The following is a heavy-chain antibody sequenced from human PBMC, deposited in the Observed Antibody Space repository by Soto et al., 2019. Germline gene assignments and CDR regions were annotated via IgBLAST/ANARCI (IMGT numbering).Heavy chain of an antibody. Sequence: QVQLVQSGAEVKKPGSSVKVSCKASGGTFSSYAISWVRQAPGQGLEWMGGLISIFGTANYAQKFQGRVPITSDEYTSTAYMEMSSLSSEDTAVYYCARDNYDTAMGDDYDYGMDVWGHGTTVTVAS. CDR2: LISIFGTA. CDR1: GGTFSSYA. V-gene: IGHV1-69*01. J-gene: IGHJ6*01. CDR3: ARDNYDTAMGDDYDYGMDV. D-gene: IGHD5-18*01.